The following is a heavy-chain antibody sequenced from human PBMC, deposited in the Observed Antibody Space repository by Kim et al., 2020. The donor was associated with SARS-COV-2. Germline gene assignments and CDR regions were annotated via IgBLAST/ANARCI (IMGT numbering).Heavy chain of an antibody. CDR1: GFTFSTYA. CDR3: AKATLGYCSNGVCPRYGMDV. Sequence: GGSLRLSCAASGFTFSTYAMSWVRQAPGKGLEWVSGISGSGVGTYYADSVKGRFTISRDNPKNTLYVQMNSLRVDDTAVYYCAKATLGYCSNGVCPRYGMDVWGQGTTVTVSS. J-gene: IGHJ6*02. D-gene: IGHD2-8*01. CDR2: ISGSGVGT. V-gene: IGHV3-23*01.